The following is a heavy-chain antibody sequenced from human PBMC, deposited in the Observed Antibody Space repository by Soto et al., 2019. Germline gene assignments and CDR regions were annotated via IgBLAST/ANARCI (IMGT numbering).Heavy chain of an antibody. CDR2: IYYSGST. J-gene: IGHJ2*01. CDR3: AREEVVDTAKGYFDL. Sequence: QVQLQESGPGLVKPSQTLSLTCTVSGGSISSGGYYWSWIRQHPGKVLEWIGYIYYSGSTYYNPSLKSRVTISGDTSKNHFSRQLSSVTAADTTVYYCAREEVVDTAKGYFDLWGRGTLVTVSS. CDR1: GGSISSGGYY. D-gene: IGHD5-18*01. V-gene: IGHV4-31*03.